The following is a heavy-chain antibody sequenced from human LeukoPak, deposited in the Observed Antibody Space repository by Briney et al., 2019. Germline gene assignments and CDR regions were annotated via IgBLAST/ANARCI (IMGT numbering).Heavy chain of an antibody. J-gene: IGHJ3*02. Sequence: SETLSLTCAVYGGSFSGYYWSWIRQPPGKGLEWIGEINHSGSTNYNPSLKSRVTISVGTSKNQFSLKLSSVTAADTAVYYCASSVVTAIYDAFDIWGQGTMVTVSS. D-gene: IGHD2-21*02. V-gene: IGHV4-34*01. CDR1: GGSFSGYY. CDR3: ASSVVTAIYDAFDI. CDR2: INHSGST.